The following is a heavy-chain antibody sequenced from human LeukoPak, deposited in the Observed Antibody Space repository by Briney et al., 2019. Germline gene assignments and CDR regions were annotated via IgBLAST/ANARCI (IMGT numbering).Heavy chain of an antibody. CDR3: ARYSGPLDY. J-gene: IGHJ4*02. Sequence: SETLSLTCAVYGGSFNGYYWSWIRQPPGKGLEWIGEINHSGSTNYNPSLKSRVTITVDTSKNQFTLKLSSVTAADTAVYYCARYSGPLDYWGQGTLVTVSS. V-gene: IGHV4-34*01. CDR1: GGSFNGYY. CDR2: INHSGST. D-gene: IGHD1-26*01.